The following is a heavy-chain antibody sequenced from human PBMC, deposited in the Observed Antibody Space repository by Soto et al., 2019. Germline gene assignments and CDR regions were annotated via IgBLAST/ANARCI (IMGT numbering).Heavy chain of an antibody. V-gene: IGHV4-34*01. CDR1: GGSFSGYY. J-gene: IGHJ5*02. D-gene: IGHD3-16*02. CDR2: INHSGST. Sequence: SETLSLTCAVYGGSFSGYYWSWIRQPPGKGLEWIGEINHSGSTNYNPSLKSRVTISVDTSKNQFSLKLGSVTAADTAVYYCARGEVYVWGSYRKYWFDPWGQGTLVTVSS. CDR3: ARGEVYVWGSYRKYWFDP.